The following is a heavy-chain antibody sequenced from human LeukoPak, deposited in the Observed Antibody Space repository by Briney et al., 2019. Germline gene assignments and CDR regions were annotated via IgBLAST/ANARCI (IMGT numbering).Heavy chain of an antibody. Sequence: PSETLSLTCTVSGGSISSSSYYWSWIRQPAGKGLEWIGRIYTSGSTNYNPSLKSRVTISVDTSKNQFSLKLSSVTAADTAVYYCARSDSDTAILDYYMDVWGKGTTVTISS. CDR3: ARSDSDTAILDYYMDV. J-gene: IGHJ6*03. D-gene: IGHD5-18*01. CDR2: IYTSGST. CDR1: GGSISSSSYY. V-gene: IGHV4-61*02.